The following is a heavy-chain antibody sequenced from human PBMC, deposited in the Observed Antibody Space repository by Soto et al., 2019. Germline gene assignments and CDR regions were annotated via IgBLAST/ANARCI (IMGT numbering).Heavy chain of an antibody. CDR2: IYYSGST. D-gene: IGHD3-22*01. CDR3: ARDKSFSDSSGYFDY. V-gene: IGHV4-30-4*01. CDR1: GGSISSGDYY. J-gene: IGHJ4*02. Sequence: SETLSLTCTVSGGSISSGDYYWSWIRQPPGKGLEWIGYIYYSGSTYYNPSLKSRVTISVDTSKNQFSLKLSSVTAADTAVYYCARDKSFSDSSGYFDYWGQGTLVTVSS.